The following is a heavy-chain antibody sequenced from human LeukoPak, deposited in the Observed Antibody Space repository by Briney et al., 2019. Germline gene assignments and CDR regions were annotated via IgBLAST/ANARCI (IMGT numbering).Heavy chain of an antibody. CDR2: VSSNGAKT. CDR3: AKAGSLDIAARQNY. Sequence: GGSLRLPCAASGFTFSSYAITWVRQAPGKGLEWVSAVSSNGAKTYYADSVKGRFTISRDNSKNTLYLQMNSLRAEDTAVYYCAKAGSLDIAARQNYWGQGTLVTVSS. CDR1: GFTFSSYA. J-gene: IGHJ4*02. V-gene: IGHV3-23*01. D-gene: IGHD6-6*01.